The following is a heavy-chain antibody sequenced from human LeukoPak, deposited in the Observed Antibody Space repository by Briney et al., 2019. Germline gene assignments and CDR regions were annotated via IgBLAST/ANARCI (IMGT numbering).Heavy chain of an antibody. J-gene: IGHJ5*02. V-gene: IGHV1-69*01. CDR1: GGTFSSYA. D-gene: IGHD1-26*01. CDR3: ATVESGSYFDVYWFDP. CDR2: IIPIFGTA. Sequence: SVKVPCKASGGTFSSYAISWVRQAPGQGLEWMGGIIPIFGTANYAQKFQGRVTITADESTSTAYMELSSLRSEDTAVYYCATVESGSYFDVYWFDPWGQGTLVTVSS.